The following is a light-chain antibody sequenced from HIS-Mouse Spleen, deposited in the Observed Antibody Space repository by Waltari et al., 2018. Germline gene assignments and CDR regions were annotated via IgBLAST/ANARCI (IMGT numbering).Light chain of an antibody. CDR1: PSLLHSNGYNY. Sequence: DIVMTQSPLSLPVTPAEPASISCRSSPSLLHSNGYNYLDWYLQKPGQSPQLLIYLGSNRGSGVPDRFSGSGSGTDFTLKISRVEAEDVGVYYCMQALQTPLTFGGGTKVEIK. J-gene: IGKJ4*01. V-gene: IGKV2-28*01. CDR3: MQALQTPLT. CDR2: LGS.